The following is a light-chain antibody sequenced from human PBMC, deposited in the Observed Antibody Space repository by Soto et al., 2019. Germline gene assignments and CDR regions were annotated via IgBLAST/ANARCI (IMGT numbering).Light chain of an antibody. CDR1: QDIAIY. V-gene: IGKV1-9*01. J-gene: IGKJ5*01. CDR2: AAS. Sequence: IQLPQSPSSLSASVGDSVTITCRASQDIAIYLAWYQQKPGEAPKLLIYAASTLYGGVPSRFSGSGSGTDFALTITSLQAEDFATYYCQQYYSYPPITFGQGTRLEIK. CDR3: QQYYSYPPIT.